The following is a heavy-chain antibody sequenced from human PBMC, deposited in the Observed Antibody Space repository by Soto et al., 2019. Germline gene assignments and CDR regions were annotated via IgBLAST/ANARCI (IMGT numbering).Heavy chain of an antibody. Sequence: QITLKESGPTLVKPTQTLTLTCSFSGFSLTSSGVGVAWIRQPPGKALEWLALIYWDDDKRYSPSLKTRLTITKDTSNNQVVLTVTNMDPVDTAKYYCAHTDITMIVAWGQGTLVTVSS. CDR2: IYWDDDK. V-gene: IGHV2-5*02. J-gene: IGHJ5*02. D-gene: IGHD3-22*01. CDR1: GFSLTSSGVG. CDR3: AHTDITMIVA.